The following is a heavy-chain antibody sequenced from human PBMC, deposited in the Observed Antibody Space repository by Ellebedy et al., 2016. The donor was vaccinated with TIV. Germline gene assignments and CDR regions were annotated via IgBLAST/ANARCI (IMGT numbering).Heavy chain of an antibody. J-gene: IGHJ6*03. V-gene: IGHV1-46*01. CDR3: ARGSCTSTSCNPLYFFYYYMDV. CDR2: INPRGGTT. CDR1: GYSFTNYY. D-gene: IGHD2-2*01. Sequence: ASVKVSXXASGYSFTNYYMHRVRQAPGQGLEWMGIINPRGGTTTYAPKFQGRVTMTGDTSTSTVYMDLSGLKVDDTAVYFCARGSCTSTSCNPLYFFYYYMDVWGEGTTVTVSS.